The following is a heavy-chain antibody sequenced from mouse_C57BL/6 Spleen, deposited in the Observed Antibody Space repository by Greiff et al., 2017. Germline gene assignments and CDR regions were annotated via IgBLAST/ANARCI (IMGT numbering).Heavy chain of an antibody. CDR1: GYTFTSYW. CDR3: ARGRQLRLSWYYYAMDY. J-gene: IGHJ4*01. CDR2: IDPSDSET. D-gene: IGHD3-2*02. V-gene: IGHV1-52*01. Sequence: QVQLQQPGAELVRPGSSVKLSCKASGYTFTSYWMHWVKQRPIQGLEWIGNIDPSDSETHYNQKFKDKATLTVDKSSSTAYMQLSSLTSEDSAVYYCARGRQLRLSWYYYAMDYWGQGTSVTVSS.